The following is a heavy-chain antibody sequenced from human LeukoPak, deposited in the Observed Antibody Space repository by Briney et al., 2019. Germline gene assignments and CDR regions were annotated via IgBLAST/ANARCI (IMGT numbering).Heavy chain of an antibody. CDR1: GGSFSGYY. D-gene: IGHD2-2*01. CDR3: ARGRFTDIVVVPAAWHFDY. V-gene: IGHV4-34*01. J-gene: IGHJ4*02. Sequence: PSETLSLTCAVYGGSFSGYYWSWIRQPPGKGLEWIGEINHSGSTNYNPSLKSRVTISVDTSKNQFSLKLSSVTAADTAAYYCARGRFTDIVVVPAAWHFDYWGQGTLVTVSS. CDR2: INHSGST.